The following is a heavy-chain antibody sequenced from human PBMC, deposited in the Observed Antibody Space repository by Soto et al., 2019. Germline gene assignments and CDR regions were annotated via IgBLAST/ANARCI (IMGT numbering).Heavy chain of an antibody. J-gene: IGHJ6*02. V-gene: IGHV3-30-3*01. CDR1: GFTFSSYA. D-gene: IGHD2-8*01. CDR2: ISYDGSNK. Sequence: PGGSLRLSCAASGFTFSSYAMHWVRQAPGKGLEWVAVISYDGSNKYYADSVKGRFTISRDNSKNTLYLQMNSLRAEDTAVYYCASDIAFYCTNGVCYTVDYYYYGMDVWAQRTTVTVSS. CDR3: ASDIAFYCTNGVCYTVDYYYYGMDV.